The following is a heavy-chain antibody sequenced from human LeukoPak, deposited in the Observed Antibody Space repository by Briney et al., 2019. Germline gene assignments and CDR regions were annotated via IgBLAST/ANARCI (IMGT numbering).Heavy chain of an antibody. CDR1: GFTVSSNY. CDR3: ARDRVDTAMEYYYYYGMDV. Sequence: PGGSLRLSCAASGFTVSSNYMSWVRQAPGKGLEWVSVIYSGGSTYYADSVKGRFTISRDNSKNTLYLQMSSLRAEDTAVYYCARDRVDTAMEYYYYYGMDVWGQGTTVTVSS. V-gene: IGHV3-53*01. CDR2: IYSGGST. D-gene: IGHD5-18*01. J-gene: IGHJ6*02.